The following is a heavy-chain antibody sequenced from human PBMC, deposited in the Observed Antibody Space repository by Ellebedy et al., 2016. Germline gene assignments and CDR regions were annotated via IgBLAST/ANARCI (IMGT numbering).Heavy chain of an antibody. V-gene: IGHV3-21*01. Sequence: GGSLRLXCAASGFTFSSYSMNWVRQAPGKGLEWVSSISSSSSYIYYADSVKGRFTISRDNSKNTLYLQMNSLRAEDTAVYYCARDGVGGNPYGMDVWGQGTTVTVSS. D-gene: IGHD4-23*01. J-gene: IGHJ6*02. CDR1: GFTFSSYS. CDR2: ISSSSSYI. CDR3: ARDGVGGNPYGMDV.